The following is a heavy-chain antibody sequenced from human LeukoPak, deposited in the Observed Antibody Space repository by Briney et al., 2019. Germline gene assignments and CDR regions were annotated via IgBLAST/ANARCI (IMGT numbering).Heavy chain of an antibody. D-gene: IGHD4-17*01. V-gene: IGHV4-38-2*02. Sequence: SETLSLTCTVSGYSISSGYYWGWVRQPPGKGLEWIGSIYLGGSTYYNWSLKSRVTISVETSKDQFSLKLRSVTAADTAVYYCARGTVPAGWADPWGQGTLVTVSS. J-gene: IGHJ5*02. CDR2: IYLGGST. CDR3: ARGTVPAGWADP. CDR1: GYSISSGYY.